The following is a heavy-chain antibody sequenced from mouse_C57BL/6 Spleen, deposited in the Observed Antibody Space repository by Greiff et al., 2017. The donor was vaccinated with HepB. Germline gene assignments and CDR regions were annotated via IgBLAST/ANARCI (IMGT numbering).Heavy chain of an antibody. CDR3: ARGGLRRGYAMDY. CDR1: GFTFSDYY. D-gene: IGHD2-2*01. V-gene: IGHV5-16*01. Sequence: EVKLVESEGGLVQPGSSMKLSCTASGFTFSDYYMAWVRQVPEKGLEWVANINYDGSSTYYLDSLKSRFIISRDNAKNILYLQMSSLKSEDTATYYCARGGLRRGYAMDYWGQGTSVTVSS. CDR2: INYDGSST. J-gene: IGHJ4*01.